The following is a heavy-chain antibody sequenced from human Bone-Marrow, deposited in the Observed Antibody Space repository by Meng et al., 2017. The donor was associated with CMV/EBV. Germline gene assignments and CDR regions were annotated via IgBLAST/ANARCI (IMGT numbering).Heavy chain of an antibody. CDR1: GFTFSRYW. Sequence: GESLKISCAVSGFTFSRYWMSWVRQAPGKGLEWVANIKQDGSEKYYVDSVKGRFTISRDNAKNSLYLQMNSLTAEDTAVYYCAPDDYDYWGQGTLVPVSS. V-gene: IGHV3-7*01. D-gene: IGHD1-14*01. CDR2: IKQDGSEK. J-gene: IGHJ4*02. CDR3: APDDYDY.